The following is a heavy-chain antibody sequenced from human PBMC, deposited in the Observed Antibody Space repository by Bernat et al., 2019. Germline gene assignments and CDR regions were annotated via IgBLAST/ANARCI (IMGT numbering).Heavy chain of an antibody. V-gene: IGHV3-48*04. CDR1: GFSLNSYW. D-gene: IGHD6-19*01. CDR3: AREAVAGTESEFDY. CDR2: ISSSGSTI. Sequence: EVQLVESGGGLVQPGGSLRLSCVASGFSLNSYWMSWVRQAPGKGLEWVSYISSSGSTIYYADSVKGRFTISRDNAKNSLYLQMNSLRAEDTAVYYCAREAVAGTESEFDYWGQGTLVTVSS. J-gene: IGHJ4*02.